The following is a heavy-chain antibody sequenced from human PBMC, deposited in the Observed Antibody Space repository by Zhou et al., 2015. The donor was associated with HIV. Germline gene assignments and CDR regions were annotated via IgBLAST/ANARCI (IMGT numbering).Heavy chain of an antibody. CDR3: ARSYYDYVWGSYRGNYFDY. Sequence: QVQLVQSGAEVKKPGSSVKVSCKASGGTFSSYAISWVRQAPGQGLEWMGGIIPIFGTANYAQKFQGRVTITADESTSTAYMELSSLRSEDTAVYYCARSYYDYVWGSYRGNYFDYWGQGTLVTVSS. V-gene: IGHV1-69*01. CDR1: GGTFSSYA. D-gene: IGHD3-16*02. J-gene: IGHJ4*02. CDR2: IIPIFGTA.